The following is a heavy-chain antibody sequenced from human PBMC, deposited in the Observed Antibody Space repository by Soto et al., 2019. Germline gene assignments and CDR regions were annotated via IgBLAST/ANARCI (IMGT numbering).Heavy chain of an antibody. CDR3: ARPPITYYYDSSGYLAHFFDY. Sequence: SETLSLTCAVSGGSISSGGYSWSWIRQPPGKGLEWIGSIYYSGSTYYNPSLKSRVTISVDTSKNQFSLKLSSVTAADTAVYYCARPPITYYYDSSGYLAHFFDYWGQGTLVTVSS. CDR2: IYYSGST. CDR1: GGSISSGGYS. J-gene: IGHJ4*02. D-gene: IGHD3-22*01. V-gene: IGHV4-30-2*03.